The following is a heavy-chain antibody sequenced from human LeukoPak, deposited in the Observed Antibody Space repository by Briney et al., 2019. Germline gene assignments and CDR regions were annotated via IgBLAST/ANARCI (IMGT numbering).Heavy chain of an antibody. V-gene: IGHV1-69*05. CDR1: GGTFSSYA. Sequence: SVRVSCKASGGTFSSYAISWVRQAPGQGREWMGRIIPIFGTANYAQKFQGRVTITTDESTSTAYMELSSLRSEDTAVYYCGRGIAVAKGWFDPWGQGTLVTVSS. D-gene: IGHD6-19*01. J-gene: IGHJ5*02. CDR2: IIPIFGTA. CDR3: GRGIAVAKGWFDP.